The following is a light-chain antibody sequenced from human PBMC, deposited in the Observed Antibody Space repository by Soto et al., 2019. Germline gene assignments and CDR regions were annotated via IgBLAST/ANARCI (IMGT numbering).Light chain of an antibody. J-gene: IGKJ1*01. CDR1: QSVGSNY. CDR2: GAS. V-gene: IGKV3-20*01. CDR3: QQYCNCPYT. Sequence: ELVLTQSRGPLSLSPGARATLSCRASQSVGSNYLAWYQQKPGQAHRLLIYGASRRAAGTPARFGGSGSGTDFNLNISRLKTADFAVYYCQQYCNCPYTFGQGTKVEIK.